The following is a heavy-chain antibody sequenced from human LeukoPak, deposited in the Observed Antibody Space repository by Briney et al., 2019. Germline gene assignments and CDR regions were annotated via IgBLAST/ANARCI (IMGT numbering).Heavy chain of an antibody. D-gene: IGHD2-2*01. Sequence: SETLSLTCTVSGGSISSYYWSWIRQPAGKGLEWIGRIYTSGSTNYNPSLKSRVTISVDKSKNQFSLKLSSVTAADTAVYYCARGLGYCTSTTCLLPFDYWGQGTLVTVSS. CDR3: ARGLGYCTSTTCLLPFDY. J-gene: IGHJ4*02. CDR1: GGSISSYY. CDR2: IYTSGST. V-gene: IGHV4-4*07.